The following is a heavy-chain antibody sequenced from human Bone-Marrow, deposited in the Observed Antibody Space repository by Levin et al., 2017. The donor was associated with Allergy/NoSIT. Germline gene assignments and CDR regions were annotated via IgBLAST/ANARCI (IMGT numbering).Heavy chain of an antibody. J-gene: IGHJ4*02. Sequence: SCAASGFTFSDYYMSWIRQAPGKGLEWVSYISSSGSTIYYADSVKGRFTISRDNAKNSLYLQMNSLRAEDTAVYYCARVVGVATIMRGFDYWGQGTLVTVSS. CDR2: ISSSGSTI. V-gene: IGHV3-11*01. CDR3: ARVVGVATIMRGFDY. CDR1: GFTFSDYY. D-gene: IGHD5-12*01.